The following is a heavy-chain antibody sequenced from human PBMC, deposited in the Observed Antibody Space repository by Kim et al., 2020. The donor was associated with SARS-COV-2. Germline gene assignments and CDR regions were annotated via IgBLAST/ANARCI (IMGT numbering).Heavy chain of an antibody. CDR1: GFTFRSYG. J-gene: IGHJ4*02. CDR2: ISAGDTDT. D-gene: IGHD1-26*01. CDR3: TKPAGGG. Sequence: GGSLRLSRAAAGFTFRSYGMSWVRQAPGKGLEWVSTISAGDTDTYYADSVKGRFTISRDKSKNTLYLQMNTLRAEDTAVYYCTKPAGGGWGQGTLVTVSS. V-gene: IGHV3-23*01.